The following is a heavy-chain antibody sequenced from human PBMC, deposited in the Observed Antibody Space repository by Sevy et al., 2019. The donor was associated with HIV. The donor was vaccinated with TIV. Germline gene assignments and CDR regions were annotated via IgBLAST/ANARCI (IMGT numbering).Heavy chain of an antibody. CDR2: NSFDGTTN. V-gene: IGHV3-30*04. J-gene: IGHJ3*02. D-gene: IGHD3-22*01. CDR3: AREGRSSGRDGIFNI. CDR1: EFIFRASV. Sequence: GGSLRLSCVVSEFIFRASVMHWVRQAPGKGLEWVALNSFDGTTNFNGDSMKGRFTVSRDNSKNTLYLQMNSLRDDDTAQYYCAREGRSSGRDGIFNIWGPGTMVTVSS.